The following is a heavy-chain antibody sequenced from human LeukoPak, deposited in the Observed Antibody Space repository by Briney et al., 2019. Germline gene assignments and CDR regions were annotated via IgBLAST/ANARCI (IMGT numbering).Heavy chain of an antibody. CDR3: ASGPLFGVELGYYYYMDV. J-gene: IGHJ6*03. V-gene: IGHV1-69*13. Sequence: SVKVSCKASGGTFSSYAISWVRQAPGQGLEWMGGIIPIFGTANYAQKFQGRVTITADESTSTAYMELSSLRSEDTAVYYCASGPLFGVELGYYYYMDVWGKGITVTVSS. CDR2: IIPIFGTA. CDR1: GGTFSSYA. D-gene: IGHD3-3*01.